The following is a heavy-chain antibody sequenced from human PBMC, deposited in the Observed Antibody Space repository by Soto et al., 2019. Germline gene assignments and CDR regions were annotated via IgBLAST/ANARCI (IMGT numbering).Heavy chain of an antibody. Sequence: QVQLVESGGGLVKPGGSLRLSCAASGLTFSDCYMNWIRQAPGKGLEWVSYISSSGSSINYAGSVKGRFTISRDNAKNSLYLQMSSLRDEDTAMYYCARVRFGEWGYAMDVWGQGTTVIVSS. CDR2: ISSSGSSI. J-gene: IGHJ6*02. CDR1: GLTFSDCY. V-gene: IGHV3-11*01. D-gene: IGHD3-10*01. CDR3: ARVRFGEWGYAMDV.